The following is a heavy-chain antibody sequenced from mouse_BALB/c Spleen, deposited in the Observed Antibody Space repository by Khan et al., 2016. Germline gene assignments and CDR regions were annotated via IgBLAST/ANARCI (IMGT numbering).Heavy chain of an antibody. J-gene: IGHJ4*01. CDR2: IDPETGGT. CDR3: TREDYYAMDY. CDR1: GYTFTDYE. V-gene: IGHV1-15*01. Sequence: QVQLQQSGAELVRPGASVTLSCKASGYTFTDYEMHWVKQTPVHGLEWIGAIDPETGGTAYNLKFKGKATLTADKSSSTAYMELRSLTSEDSAVYYCTREDYYAMDYWGQGTSVTVSS.